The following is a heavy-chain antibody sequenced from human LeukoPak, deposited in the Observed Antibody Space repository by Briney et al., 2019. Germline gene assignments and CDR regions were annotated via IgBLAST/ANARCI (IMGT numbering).Heavy chain of an antibody. D-gene: IGHD3-16*01. Sequence: ASVKVSCKASGYTFSKYGIIWARQSPGQGLEWLGWISPYSGNTDYAEKFQGRVTMTRDTSASTVYMELRSLRSDDTAIYYCGRGYGDDYWGQGTLLTVSS. CDR1: GYTFSKYG. CDR3: GRGYGDDY. J-gene: IGHJ4*02. CDR2: ISPYSGNT. V-gene: IGHV1-18*01.